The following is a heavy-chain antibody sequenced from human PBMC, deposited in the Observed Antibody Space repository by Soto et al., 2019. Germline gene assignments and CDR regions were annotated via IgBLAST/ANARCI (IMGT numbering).Heavy chain of an antibody. J-gene: IGHJ6*02. CDR3: ARQLRRPYYYYYGMDV. CDR2: IYPGDSDT. D-gene: IGHD4-17*01. CDR1: GYSFTSYW. V-gene: IGHV5-51*01. Sequence: PGESLKISCNGSGYSFTSYWIGWVRQMPGKGLEWMGIIYPGDSDTRYSPSFQGQVTISADKSISTAYLQWSSLKASDTAMYYCARQLRRPYYYYYGMDVWGQGTTVTVSS.